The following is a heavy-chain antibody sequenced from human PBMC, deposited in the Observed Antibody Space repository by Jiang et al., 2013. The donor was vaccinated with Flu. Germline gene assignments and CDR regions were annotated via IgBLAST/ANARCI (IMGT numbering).Heavy chain of an antibody. D-gene: IGHD6-25*01. CDR2: ISYDGSNK. CDR3: ARAVGPGGYPWEAFDI. V-gene: IGHV3-30-3*01. CDR1: GFTFSSYA. J-gene: IGHJ3*02. Sequence: VQLVESGGGVVQPGRSLRLSCAASGFTFSSYAMHWVRQAPGKGLEWVAVISYDGSNKYYADSVKGRFTISRDNSKNTLYLQMNSLRAEDTAVYYCARAVGPGGYPWEAFDIWGQGTMVTVSS.